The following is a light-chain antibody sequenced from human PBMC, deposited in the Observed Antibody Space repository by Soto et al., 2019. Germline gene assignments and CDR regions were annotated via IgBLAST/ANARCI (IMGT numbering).Light chain of an antibody. V-gene: IGLV2-14*01. CDR1: SSDVGGYSY. Sequence: QSALTQPASVSGSPGQSITISCTGTSSDVGGYSYVSWYQQHPGKTPKLMIYEVSNRPSGISNRFSGSKSGNTASLTISGLQAEDEADYYCTSYTTISTLYVFGSGTKVTVL. CDR3: TSYTTISTLYV. CDR2: EVS. J-gene: IGLJ1*01.